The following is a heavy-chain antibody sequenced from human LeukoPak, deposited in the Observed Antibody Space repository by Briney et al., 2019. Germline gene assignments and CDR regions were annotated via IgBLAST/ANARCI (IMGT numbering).Heavy chain of an antibody. V-gene: IGHV3-30*04. CDR3: ARDLSGYMDY. CDR1: RDTFSSYA. D-gene: IGHD3-9*01. CDR2: ISYDGSNK. J-gene: IGHJ4*02. Sequence: TGGSLRLSCAASRDTFSSYAMHWVRQAPGKGLEWVAVISYDGSNKYYADSVKGRFTISRDNSKNTPYLQMNSLRAEDTAVYYCARDLSGYMDYWGQGTLVTVSS.